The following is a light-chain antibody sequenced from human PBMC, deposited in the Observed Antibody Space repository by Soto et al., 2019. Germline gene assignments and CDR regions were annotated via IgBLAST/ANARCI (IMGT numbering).Light chain of an antibody. CDR1: SSNIGGNS. Sequence: QSVMTQPPSVSAAPGQRVTISCSGSSSNIGGNSVSWYQQLPGTAPKLLIYDDDKRPSGIPDRFSGSKSGASATLGITGLEAGDEGDYYCGSWDSSLSAYVFGTGTKVTVL. V-gene: IGLV1-51*01. CDR3: GSWDSSLSAYV. J-gene: IGLJ1*01. CDR2: DDD.